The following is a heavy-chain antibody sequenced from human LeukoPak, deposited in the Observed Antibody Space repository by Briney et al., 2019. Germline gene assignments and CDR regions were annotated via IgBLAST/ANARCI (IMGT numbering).Heavy chain of an antibody. J-gene: IGHJ4*02. CDR2: INPNSGVT. D-gene: IGHD6-19*01. CDR1: GYTLTELS. Sequence: ASVKVSCKVSGYTLTELSMHWVRQAPGQGLEWMGWINPNSGVTDYAQTFRDRVTMTRDTSISTVYMQLSRLRSDDTAVYYCAITAYSSGWYFFDSWGQGTLVTVSS. V-gene: IGHV1-2*02. CDR3: AITAYSSGWYFFDS.